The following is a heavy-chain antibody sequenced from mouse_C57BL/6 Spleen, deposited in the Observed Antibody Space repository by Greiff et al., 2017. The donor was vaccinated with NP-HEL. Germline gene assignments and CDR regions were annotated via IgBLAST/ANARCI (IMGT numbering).Heavy chain of an antibody. Sequence: VQLQQSGPELVKPGASVKISCKASGYAFSSSWMNWVKQRPGQGLEWIGAIYPGNSDTSYNQKFKGKAKLTAVTSASTAYMELSSLTNEDSAVYYCTNLDSSFAYWGQGTLVTVSA. CDR1: GYAFSSSW. CDR2: IYPGNSDT. V-gene: IGHV1-5*01. J-gene: IGHJ3*01. CDR3: TNLDSSFAY. D-gene: IGHD3-2*01.